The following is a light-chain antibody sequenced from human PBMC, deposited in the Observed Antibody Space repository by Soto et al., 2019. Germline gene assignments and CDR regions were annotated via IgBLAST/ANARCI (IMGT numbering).Light chain of an antibody. CDR1: QSISSN. J-gene: IGKJ1*01. V-gene: IGKV3-15*01. CDR3: QQYSNWPET. CDR2: DAS. Sequence: EIVMTQSPATLSVSPGERASLSCRASQSISSNLAWYQQKPGQAPRLLMYDASTRATGIPARFSGSGSGTDFTLTISSLQSEDFAVYYCQQYSNWPETFGQGTKVDIK.